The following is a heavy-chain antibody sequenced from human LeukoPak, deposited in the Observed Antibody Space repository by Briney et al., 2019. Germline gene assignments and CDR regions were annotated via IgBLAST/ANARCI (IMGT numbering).Heavy chain of an antibody. CDR3: AKTAAPYSSSWLYYYYYYMDV. V-gene: IGHV3-21*01. D-gene: IGHD6-13*01. CDR1: GFTFSTYN. Sequence: GGSLRLSCAASGFTFSTYNMNWVRQAPGKGLEWVSSITSSSSYTFYADSVKGRFTISRDNAKNSLYLQMNSLRAEDTAVYYCAKTAAPYSSSWLYYYYYYMDVWGKGTTVTISS. J-gene: IGHJ6*03. CDR2: ITSSSSYT.